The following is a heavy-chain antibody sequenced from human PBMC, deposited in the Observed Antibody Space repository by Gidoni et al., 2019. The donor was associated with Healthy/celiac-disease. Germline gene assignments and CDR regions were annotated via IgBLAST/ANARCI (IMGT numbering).Heavy chain of an antibody. V-gene: IGHV1-58*01. J-gene: IGHJ3*02. CDR3: AAVRNNLSSVAFDI. CDR1: GFTFTRSA. D-gene: IGHD1-1*01. CDR2: IVVGSGNT. Sequence: QMQLVQSGPEVKKPGTSVQVSCKASGFTFTRSAVQWVRQARGQRLEWIGWIVVGSGNTNYAHKFQERVTITRDMSTSTAYMELSSLRSEDTAVYYCAAVRNNLSSVAFDILGQGTMVTVSS.